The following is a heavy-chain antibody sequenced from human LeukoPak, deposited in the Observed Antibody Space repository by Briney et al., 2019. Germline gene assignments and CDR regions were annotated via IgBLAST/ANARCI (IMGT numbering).Heavy chain of an antibody. D-gene: IGHD1-26*01. CDR3: ARDAGTFNY. CDR2: ISSSSTSI. V-gene: IGHV3-48*01. J-gene: IGHJ4*02. Sequence: GGSLRLSCAASGFTFSSYSMNWVRQAPGTGLEWVSYISSSSTSIYYADSVKGRFTISRDNAKNSLSLQMNSLRAEDTAVYYCARDAGTFNYWGQGTLVTVHS. CDR1: GFTFSSYS.